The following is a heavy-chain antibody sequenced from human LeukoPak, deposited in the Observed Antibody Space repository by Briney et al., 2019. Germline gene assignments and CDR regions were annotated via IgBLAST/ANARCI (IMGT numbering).Heavy chain of an antibody. CDR2: IYYTGRT. D-gene: IGHD3-22*01. CDR3: ARHPDYYDSSGYYRWFDP. CDR1: GGSISSSSYY. Sequence: PSGTLSLTCTVSGGSISSSSYYWGWIRQPPGKGLEWFGSIYYTGRTYYNLSLKSRVTISVDTSKNQFSLKLSSVTAADTAVYYCARHPDYYDSSGYYRWFDPWGQGTLVTVSS. V-gene: IGHV4-39*01. J-gene: IGHJ5*02.